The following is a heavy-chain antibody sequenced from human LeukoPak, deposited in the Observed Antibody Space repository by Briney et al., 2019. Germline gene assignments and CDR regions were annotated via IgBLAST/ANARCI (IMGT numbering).Heavy chain of an antibody. CDR1: EFTFSDHY. Sequence: HPGGSLRLSCAATEFTFSDHYMDWVRQAPGKGLEWIGRTRNKANSYTTEYAAYVKGRFTISRDDSKNSLYLQMNSLKTEDTAVYYCATDMGEAGSGSYRFGLDVWGQGTTVTVSS. D-gene: IGHD3-22*01. CDR3: ATDMGEAGSGSYRFGLDV. CDR2: TRNKANSYTT. J-gene: IGHJ6*02. V-gene: IGHV3-72*01.